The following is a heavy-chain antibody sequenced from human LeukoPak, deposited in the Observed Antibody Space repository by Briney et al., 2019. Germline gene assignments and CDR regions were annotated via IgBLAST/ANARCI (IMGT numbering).Heavy chain of an antibody. Sequence: SETLSLTCTVSGGPISSYYWSWIRQPPGKGLEWIGYIYYSGSTNYNPSLKSRVTISVDTSKNQFSLKLSSVTAAATAVYYCARGARGTAKSSWFDPWGQGTLVAVSS. V-gene: IGHV4-59*08. CDR2: IYYSGST. D-gene: IGHD2-21*02. J-gene: IGHJ5*02. CDR1: GGPISSYY. CDR3: ARGARGTAKSSWFDP.